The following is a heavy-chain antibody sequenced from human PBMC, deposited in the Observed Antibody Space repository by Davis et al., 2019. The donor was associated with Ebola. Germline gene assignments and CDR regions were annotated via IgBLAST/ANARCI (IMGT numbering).Heavy chain of an antibody. D-gene: IGHD1-26*01. V-gene: IGHV1-18*01. J-gene: IGHJ6*02. CDR3: ARDGAEPYYYYGMDV. CDR2: ISAYNGNT. CDR1: GYTFTSYG. Sequence: ASVKVSCKASGYTFTSYGISWVRQAPGQGLEWMGWISAYNGNTNYAQKLQGRVTITRDTSASTAYMELSSLRSEDTAVYYCARDGAEPYYYYGMDVWGQGTTVTVSS.